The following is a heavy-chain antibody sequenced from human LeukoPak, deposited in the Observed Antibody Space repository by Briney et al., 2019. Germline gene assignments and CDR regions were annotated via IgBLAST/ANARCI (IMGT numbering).Heavy chain of an antibody. CDR2: IYYSGST. V-gene: IGHV4-59*01. CDR1: GGSISSYY. J-gene: IGHJ4*02. D-gene: IGHD3-10*01. CDR3: ATTTNYGSGSYNY. Sequence: SETLSLTCTVSGGSISSYYWSWIRQPPGKGLEWIGYIYYSGSTNYNPSLKSRVTISVDTSKNQFSLKLSSVTAADTAVYYCATTTNYGSGSYNYWGQGTLATVSS.